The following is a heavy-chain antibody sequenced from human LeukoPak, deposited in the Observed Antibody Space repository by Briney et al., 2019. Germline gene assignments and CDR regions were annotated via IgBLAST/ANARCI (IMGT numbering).Heavy chain of an antibody. V-gene: IGHV4-59*01. J-gene: IGHJ4*02. CDR1: GGFISSYY. Sequence: SETLSLTCTVSGGFISSYYWNWIRQPPGKGLEWIGYIYYSGNINYNPSLKSRVTISVDTSKNQFSLKLSSVTAADTAVYYCARGGDYYDSSGYYGDWGQGTLVTVSS. D-gene: IGHD3-22*01. CDR2: IYYSGNI. CDR3: ARGGDYYDSSGYYGD.